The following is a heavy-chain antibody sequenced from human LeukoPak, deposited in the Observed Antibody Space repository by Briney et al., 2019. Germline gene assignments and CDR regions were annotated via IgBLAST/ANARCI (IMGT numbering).Heavy chain of an antibody. Sequence: ASVKVSCKASGCIFTSNGINWVRQAPGQGLEWMGWISAYNGNTNYAQKLQGRVTMTTDTSTSTAYMELRSLRSDDTAMYYCARDRQTNWFDPWGQGTLVTVSS. CDR2: ISAYNGNT. V-gene: IGHV1-18*01. CDR3: ARDRQTNWFDP. CDR1: GCIFTSNG. J-gene: IGHJ5*02.